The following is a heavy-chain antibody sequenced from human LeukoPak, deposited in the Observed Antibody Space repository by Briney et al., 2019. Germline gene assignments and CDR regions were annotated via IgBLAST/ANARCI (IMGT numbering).Heavy chain of an antibody. CDR2: INWNGGST. V-gene: IGHV3-20*04. CDR1: GFTFDDHG. CDR3: ARDHSSASFDN. J-gene: IGHJ4*02. Sequence: GGSLRLSCAASGFTFDDHGMSWVRQAPGKGLEWVSGINWNGGSTGYADSVKGRFTISRDNAKNSLYLQMSSLRAEDTALYYCARDHSSASFDNWGQGTLVTVSS. D-gene: IGHD3-22*01.